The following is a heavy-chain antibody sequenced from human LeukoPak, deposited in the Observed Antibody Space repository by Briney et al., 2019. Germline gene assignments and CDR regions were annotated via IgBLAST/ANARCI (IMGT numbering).Heavy chain of an antibody. CDR3: TRQPKTGMSGWPLCAD. Sequence: GGSLRLSCAASGFTFSDYYMSWIRQAPGKGLGWISYISSSGTTTYYADSVKGRFTISRDNAENSLYLQMTSLGGEGGAVYYFTRQPKTGMSGWPLCADWGQGSLVTVSS. J-gene: IGHJ4*02. D-gene: IGHD6-19*01. V-gene: IGHV3-11*04. CDR1: GFTFSDYY. CDR2: ISSSGTTT.